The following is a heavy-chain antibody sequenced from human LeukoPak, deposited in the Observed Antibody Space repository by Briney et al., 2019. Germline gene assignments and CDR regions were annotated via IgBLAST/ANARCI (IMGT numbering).Heavy chain of an antibody. CDR2: ISTSGRP. V-gene: IGHV4-4*07. J-gene: IGHJ5*02. CDR1: GGSISNYY. CDR3: ARDLTTPPYNWFDP. Sequence: SETLSLTCTVSGGSISNYYWSWIRQTAGKGMEWIGLISTSGRPNYNPSLKSRVTMSVDTSKNQFSLKLSSVTAADTAVYYCARDLTTPPYNWFDPWGQGTLVTVSS. D-gene: IGHD4/OR15-4a*01.